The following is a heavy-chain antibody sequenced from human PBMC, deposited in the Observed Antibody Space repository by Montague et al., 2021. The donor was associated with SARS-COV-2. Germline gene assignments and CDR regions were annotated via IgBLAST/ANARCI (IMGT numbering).Heavy chain of an antibody. D-gene: IGHD1-26*01. J-gene: IGHJ3*02. CDR1: GDSVSRHSAA. V-gene: IGHV6-1*01. Sequence: CAISGDSVSRHSAAWNWIRQSPSRGLEWLGRTCYRSEWYFDYAISLRGRITINPDTSKNQFSLQLDSVTLDDTAVYYCARYSYSGTYFGLNDAFDIWGQGTLVTVSS. CDR2: TCYRSEWYF. CDR3: ARYSYSGTYFGLNDAFDI.